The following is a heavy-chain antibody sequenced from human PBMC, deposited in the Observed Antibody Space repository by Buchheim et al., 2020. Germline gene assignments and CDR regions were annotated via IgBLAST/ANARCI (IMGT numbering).Heavy chain of an antibody. D-gene: IGHD6-19*01. CDR3: ARGRSIAVAPHHWVGMDV. V-gene: IGHV4-34*01. Sequence: QVQLQQWGAGLLKPSETLSLTCAVYGGSFSGYYWSWIRQPPGKGLEWIGEINHNGSTNYNPSLKSRVTISVDTSKNQFSLKLSSVTAADTAVYYCARGRSIAVAPHHWVGMDVWGQGTT. CDR1: GGSFSGYY. CDR2: INHNGST. J-gene: IGHJ6*02.